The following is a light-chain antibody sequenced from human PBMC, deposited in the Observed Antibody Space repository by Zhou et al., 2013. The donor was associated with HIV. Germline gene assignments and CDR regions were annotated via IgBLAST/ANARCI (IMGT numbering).Light chain of an antibody. CDR2: GAS. J-gene: IGKJ1*01. V-gene: IGKV3-20*01. CDR3: QQYNFFWT. Sequence: EIVLTQSPGTLSLSPGDRATLSCRASQTVTSNYLAWYQQKSGQPPRLLIYGASSRAAAVPDRFSGSGSGTDFALTISRLEPEDFATYYCQQYNFFWTFGQGTKVEI. CDR1: QTVTSNY.